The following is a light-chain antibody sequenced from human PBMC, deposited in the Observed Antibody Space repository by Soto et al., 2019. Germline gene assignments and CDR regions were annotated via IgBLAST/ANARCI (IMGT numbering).Light chain of an antibody. CDR2: GAS. CDR1: QSVSSSY. CDR3: QQYGSSPRT. V-gene: IGKV3-20*01. Sequence: EIVLTQSPGTLSLSPGERATLSCRASQSVSSSYLAWYQQKPGQAPRLLIYGASSRATGIPERFSGNRSGTELTLPESRGEPEIFAVDYWQQYGSSPRTFGQGTKVEIK. J-gene: IGKJ1*01.